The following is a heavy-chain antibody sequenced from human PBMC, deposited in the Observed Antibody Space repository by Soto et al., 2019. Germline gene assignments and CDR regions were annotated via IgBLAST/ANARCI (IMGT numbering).Heavy chain of an antibody. CDR3: ARDIVVVPAAMSGFRWFDP. V-gene: IGHV1-18*01. CDR2: ISAYNGNT. D-gene: IGHD2-2*01. CDR1: GYTFTSYG. Sequence: QVQLVQSGAEVKKPGASVKVSCKASGYTFTSYGINWVRQAPGPGLEWMGWISAYNGNTNYAQKLQGRVTMTTDTSTSKTYMKLRSLRSDGTAVYYWARDIVVVPAAMSGFRWFDPWGQGTLVTVSS. J-gene: IGHJ5*02.